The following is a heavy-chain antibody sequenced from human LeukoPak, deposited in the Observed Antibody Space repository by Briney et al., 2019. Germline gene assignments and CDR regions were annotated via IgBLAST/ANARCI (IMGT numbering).Heavy chain of an antibody. Sequence: SETLSLTCSVSGGSIRGSVYYWAWVRQPPGKGLEWIGSIYYSGSAYYNPSLQSRVTISVATSNDQFSLKLSSVTAADTALYYCARVDPLMPIGWFDPWGQGTLVIVSS. V-gene: IGHV4-39*07. J-gene: IGHJ5*02. CDR3: ARVDPLMPIGWFDP. D-gene: IGHD2-2*01. CDR2: IYYSGSA. CDR1: GGSIRGSVYY.